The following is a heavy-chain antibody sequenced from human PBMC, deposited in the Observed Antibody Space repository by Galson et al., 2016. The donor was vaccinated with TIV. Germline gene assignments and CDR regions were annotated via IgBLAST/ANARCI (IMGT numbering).Heavy chain of an antibody. V-gene: IGHV4-61*01. CDR1: GASVSSGNYY. D-gene: IGHD6-19*01. J-gene: IGHJ3*01. CDR3: ARDSWGSGYNGGWEGFDL. Sequence: SETLSLTCAVSGASVSSGNYYWTWIRQPPGKGLECIGYIFSSGSTKYNPSLKSRVAISVDTSRNQFSLKLTSVTAADTAVYYCARDSWGSGYNGGWEGFDLWGQGTMVTVSS. CDR2: IFSSGST.